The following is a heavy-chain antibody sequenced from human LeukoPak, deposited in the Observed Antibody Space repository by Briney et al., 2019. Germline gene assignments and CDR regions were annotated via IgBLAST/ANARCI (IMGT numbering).Heavy chain of an antibody. J-gene: IGHJ2*01. V-gene: IGHV1-2*02. Sequence: ASVKVSCKASGYTFTGYYMHWVQQAPGQGLEWMGWINPNSGGTNYAQKFQGRVTMTRDTSISTAYMELSSLRSEDTAVYYCARGTSGWYAGCLSLWGRGTLVTVSS. CDR2: INPNSGGT. CDR1: GYTFTGYY. D-gene: IGHD6-19*01. CDR3: ARGTSGWYAGCLSL.